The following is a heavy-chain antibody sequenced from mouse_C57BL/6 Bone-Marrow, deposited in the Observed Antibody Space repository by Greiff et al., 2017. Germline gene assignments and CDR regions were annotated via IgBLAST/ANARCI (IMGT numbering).Heavy chain of an antibody. Sequence: EVQLVESGGGLVQPGGSLSLSCAASGFTFTDYYMSWVRQPPGKALEWLGFIRNKANGYTTEYSASVKGRFTISRDNSQSILYLQMNDLRAEDSATYYCGGYEAYYDNPGFAYWGQGTLVTVSA. CDR3: GGYEAYYDNPGFAY. CDR2: IRNKANGYTT. V-gene: IGHV7-3*01. J-gene: IGHJ3*01. CDR1: GFTFTDYY. D-gene: IGHD2-10*01.